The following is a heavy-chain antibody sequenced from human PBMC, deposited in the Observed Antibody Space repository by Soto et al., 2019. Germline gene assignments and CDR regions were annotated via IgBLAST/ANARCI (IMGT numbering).Heavy chain of an antibody. Sequence: EVQLVESGGGLVQPGGSLRLSCAASGFTFSSYEMNWVRQTPGKGLEWVSYISVSGSSMYYTDSVKGRFTMSRDNAKNSLYLQRISLRADDTAVYYCARGAGGDFWSVHYYFPFWGQGTLVTVSS. V-gene: IGHV3-48*03. CDR3: ARGAGGDFWSVHYYFPF. D-gene: IGHD3-3*01. CDR2: ISVSGSSM. J-gene: IGHJ4*02. CDR1: GFTFSSYE.